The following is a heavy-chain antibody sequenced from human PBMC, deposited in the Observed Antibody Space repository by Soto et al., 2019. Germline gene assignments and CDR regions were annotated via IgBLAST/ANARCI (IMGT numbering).Heavy chain of an antibody. J-gene: IGHJ1*01. D-gene: IGHD2-21*02. CDR3: ARVMGGDYFAEYFPD. V-gene: IGHV3-48*02. Sequence: EVQLVESGGGLVQPGGALRLSCSASGCTFSSYRLNWVRQDPGKGQEWVSYISSSLSTIYYADSVKGRFTISRDNAMHSLYLQMNSLRDEETAVYYRARVMGGDYFAEYFPDWGQATLITVSS. CDR1: GCTFSSYR. CDR2: ISSSLSTI.